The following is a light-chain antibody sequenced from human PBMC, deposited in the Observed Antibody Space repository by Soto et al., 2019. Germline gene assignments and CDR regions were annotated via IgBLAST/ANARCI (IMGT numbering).Light chain of an antibody. V-gene: IGKV3-15*01. CDR2: DTS. J-gene: IGKJ3*01. CDR1: QFLSSY. CDR3: QQFNNWPVP. Sequence: ELVLTHAPATLSLSPGERATLSCRASQFLSSYLAWYQQIPGQPPRLLTYDTSTRATGVPARFSGTASGTDFTLTINSLQPEDFATYYCQQFNNWPVPFGPGTKVDI.